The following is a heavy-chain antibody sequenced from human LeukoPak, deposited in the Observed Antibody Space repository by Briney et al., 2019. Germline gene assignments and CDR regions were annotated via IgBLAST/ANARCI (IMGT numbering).Heavy chain of an antibody. CDR1: GFAFNSYW. CDR2: IDPDGSEK. CDR3: ARIYYFGDNNWRYFDN. V-gene: IGHV3-7*01. J-gene: IGHJ4*02. Sequence: GGSLRLSCAASGFAFNSYWMSWVRQAPGKGLEWVANIDPDGSEKQYGDSVKGRFTTSRDNAKNSLYLQMNSLRAEDTAIYYCARIYYFGDNNWRYFDNWGQGTLVTVSS. D-gene: IGHD3-10*01.